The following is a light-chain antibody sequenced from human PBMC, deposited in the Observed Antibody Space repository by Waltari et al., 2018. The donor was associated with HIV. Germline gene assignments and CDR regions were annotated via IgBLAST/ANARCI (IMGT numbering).Light chain of an antibody. J-gene: IGKJ1*01. CDR3: QQRRNWPKT. CDR1: QGVSSY. Sequence: EIVLTQSPATLSLSPGERATLSCRASQGVSSYLAWYQKKPGQAPRLLIYDASNKATGIPAMFSGSGYGTDFTLTISSLESEDFAVYYCQQRRNWPKTFGQGTKVEIK. V-gene: IGKV3-11*01. CDR2: DAS.